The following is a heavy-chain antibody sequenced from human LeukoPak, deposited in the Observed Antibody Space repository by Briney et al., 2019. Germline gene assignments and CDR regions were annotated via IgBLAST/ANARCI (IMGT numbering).Heavy chain of an antibody. CDR3: AKDRSPWWELVDAFDI. CDR1: GGTFSSYA. Sequence: GASVKVSCKASGGTFSSYAISWVRQAPGQGLEWMGGIIPIFGTANYAQKFQGRVTITTDESTSTAYMELSSLRSEDTAVYYCAKDRSPWWELVDAFDIWGQGTMVTVSS. V-gene: IGHV1-69*05. J-gene: IGHJ3*02. CDR2: IIPIFGTA. D-gene: IGHD1-26*01.